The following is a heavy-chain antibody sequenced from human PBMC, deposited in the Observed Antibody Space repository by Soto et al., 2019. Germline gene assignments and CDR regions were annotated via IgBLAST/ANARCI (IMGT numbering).Heavy chain of an antibody. CDR1: GGSINRGGYY. V-gene: IGHV4-31*03. Sequence: QVQLKESGPGLLKPSETLSLTCTVSGGSINRGGYYWSWIRQRPGQGPEWLGHIYYHGNPYSNPPLTSRVTISIDTSRNQFSLQLTPLTAADTAVYYCAREAPTSADAFDVWGQGTMVTIS. J-gene: IGHJ3*01. CDR3: AREAPTSADAFDV. D-gene: IGHD1-1*01. CDR2: IYYHGNP.